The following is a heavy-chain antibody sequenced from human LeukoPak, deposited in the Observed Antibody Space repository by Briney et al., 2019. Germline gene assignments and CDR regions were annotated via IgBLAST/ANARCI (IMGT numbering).Heavy chain of an antibody. CDR3: ARVRNIREGYHFDC. J-gene: IGHJ4*02. CDR1: GGSISSGGYY. CDR2: IYYSGST. D-gene: IGHD1-1*01. V-gene: IGHV4-31*03. Sequence: PSETLSLTCTVSGGSISSGGYYWSWIRQHPGKGLEWIGYIYYSGSTYYNPSLKSRVTISVDTSKNQFSLKLSSVTAADTAVYYCARVRNIREGYHFDCWGQGTLVTVSS.